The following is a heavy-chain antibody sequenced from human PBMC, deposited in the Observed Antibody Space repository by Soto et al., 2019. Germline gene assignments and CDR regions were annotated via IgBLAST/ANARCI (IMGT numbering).Heavy chain of an antibody. CDR2: IYYSGST. CDR3: ATGPGAYSSSWYYFDY. CDR1: GGSISSGDYY. Sequence: SETLSLTCTVSGGSISSGDYYWSWIRQPPGKGLEWIGYIYYSGSTYYNPSLKSRVTISVDTSKNQFSLKLSSVTAADTAVYYCATGPGAYSSSWYYFDYWGQGTLVNVSS. V-gene: IGHV4-30-4*01. D-gene: IGHD6-13*01. J-gene: IGHJ4*02.